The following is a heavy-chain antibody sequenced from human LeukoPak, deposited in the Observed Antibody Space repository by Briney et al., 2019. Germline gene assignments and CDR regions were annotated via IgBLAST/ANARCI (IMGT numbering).Heavy chain of an antibody. CDR1: GFTFSSYA. D-gene: IGHD3-10*01. J-gene: IGHJ4*02. CDR3: ARDASYGSGSFVTY. V-gene: IGHV3-30*04. Sequence: GGSLRLSCAASGFTFSSYAMHWVRQAPGKGLEWVAVISYDGSNKYYADSVKGRFTISRDNSKNTLYLQMNSLRAEDTAVYYCARDASYGSGSFVTYWGQGTLDTVSS. CDR2: ISYDGSNK.